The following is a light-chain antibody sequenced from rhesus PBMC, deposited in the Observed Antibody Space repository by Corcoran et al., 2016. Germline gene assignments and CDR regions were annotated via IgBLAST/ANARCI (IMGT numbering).Light chain of an antibody. CDR2: GAS. CDR1: QNVGTF. Sequence: IVMTQSPATLSLSPGERATLSCRASQNVGTFLAWYQQKPGQSPRLLIYGASTRATGIPDRFSGSGSGTDFTLTISGLEAEDFAFYFCQETSNLWTFGQGTEVELK. V-gene: IGKV3-31*02. CDR3: QETSNLWT. J-gene: IGKJ1*01.